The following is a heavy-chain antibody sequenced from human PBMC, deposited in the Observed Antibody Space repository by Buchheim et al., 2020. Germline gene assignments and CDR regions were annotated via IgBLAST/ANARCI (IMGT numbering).Heavy chain of an antibody. CDR1: GFTFSSYA. CDR3: ARDRRYSGWYRYNCFDS. D-gene: IGHD6-19*01. CDR2: LNGGGSAT. Sequence: EVQLLESGGGLVQPGGSLRLSCAASGFTFSSYAMTWVRQAPGKGLEWVSSLNGGGSATYLADSVKGRFTISRDNSKNTLYLQMNSLRAEDTAVYYCARDRRYSGWYRYNCFDSWGQGIL. V-gene: IGHV3-23*01. J-gene: IGHJ5*01.